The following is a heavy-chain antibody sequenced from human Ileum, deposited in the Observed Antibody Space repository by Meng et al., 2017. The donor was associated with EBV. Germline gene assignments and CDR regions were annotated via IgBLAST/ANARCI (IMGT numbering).Heavy chain of an antibody. V-gene: IGHV1-69*08. D-gene: IGHD5-24*01. CDR2: IIPILGIA. J-gene: IGHJ4*02. CDR1: GGTFSSYT. Sequence: QVQLVQSGAEVKKPGSSVKVSCKASGGTFSSYTISWVRQAPGQGLEWMGRIIPILGIANYAQKFQGRVTITADKSTSTAYMELSSLRSEDTAVYYCARDEGGWLTAPDYWGQGTRVTVSS. CDR3: ARDEGGWLTAPDY.